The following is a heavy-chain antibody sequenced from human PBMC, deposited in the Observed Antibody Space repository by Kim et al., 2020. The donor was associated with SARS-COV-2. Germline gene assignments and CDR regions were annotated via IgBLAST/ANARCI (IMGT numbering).Heavy chain of an antibody. CDR2: TYYRSKWYN. J-gene: IGHJ4*02. CDR1: GDSVSSNTAT. D-gene: IGHD6-13*01. CDR3: ARGHSSSCPV. Sequence: SQTLSLTCAISGDSVSSNTATWTWIRQSPSRGLEWLGRTYYRSKWYNDYAVSVKSRITVNPDTSKNQFSLQLNSVTPEDTAVYYCARGHSSSCPVWGQGTLVTVSS. V-gene: IGHV6-1*01.